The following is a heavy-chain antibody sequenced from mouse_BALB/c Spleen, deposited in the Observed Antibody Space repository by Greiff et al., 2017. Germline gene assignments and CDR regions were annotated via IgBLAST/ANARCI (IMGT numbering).Heavy chain of an antibody. V-gene: IGHV5-4*02. CDR2: ISDGGSYT. Sequence: EVKVVESGGGLVKPGGSLKLSCAASGFTFSDYYMYWVRQTPEKRLEWVATISDGGSYTYYPDSVKGRFTISRDNAKNNLYLQMSSLKSEDTAMYYCARERSTAKGFAYWGQGTLVTVSA. J-gene: IGHJ3*01. CDR1: GFTFSDYY. CDR3: ARERSTAKGFAY. D-gene: IGHD1-2*01.